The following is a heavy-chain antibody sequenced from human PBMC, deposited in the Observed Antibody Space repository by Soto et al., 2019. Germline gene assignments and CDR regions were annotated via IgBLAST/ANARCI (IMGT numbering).Heavy chain of an antibody. CDR2: IYYSGST. D-gene: IGHD3-16*01. J-gene: IGHJ4*02. V-gene: IGHV4-59*08. CDR3: ARHTTFEEFDY. Sequence: SETLSLTCTVSGGSISSYYWSWIRQPPGKGLEWIGYIYYSGSTNYNPSLKSRVTISVDTSKNQFSLKLSSVTAADTAVYYCARHTTFEEFDYWGQGTLVTVSS. CDR1: GGSISSYY.